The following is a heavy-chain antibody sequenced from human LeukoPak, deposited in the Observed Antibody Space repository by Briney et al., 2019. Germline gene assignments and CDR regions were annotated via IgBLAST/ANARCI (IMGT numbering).Heavy chain of an antibody. V-gene: IGHV3-53*01. CDR3: ARENGHIYGYAFLDQ. CDR1: GFTFSSYS. D-gene: IGHD5-18*01. J-gene: IGHJ4*02. CDR2: IESGGRT. Sequence: GGSLRLSCAASGFTFSSYSMSWVRQAPGKGLEWVSVIESGGRTYYADSVKGRFTISRDSSKNTLYLQMNSLRAEDTAFYFCARENGHIYGYAFLDQWGQGTLVTVSS.